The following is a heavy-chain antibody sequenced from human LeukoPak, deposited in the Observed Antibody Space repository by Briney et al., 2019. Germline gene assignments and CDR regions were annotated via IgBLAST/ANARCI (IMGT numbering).Heavy chain of an antibody. D-gene: IGHD1-26*01. J-gene: IGHJ5*02. V-gene: IGHV1-8*01. Sequence: ASVKVSCKASGYTFTSYDINWVRQATGQGLEWMGWMNPNSGNTGYAQKFQGRVTMTRNTSISTAYMELSSLRSEDTVVYYCARGPPHGAWFDPWGQGTLVTVSS. CDR2: MNPNSGNT. CDR1: GYTFTSYD. CDR3: ARGPPHGAWFDP.